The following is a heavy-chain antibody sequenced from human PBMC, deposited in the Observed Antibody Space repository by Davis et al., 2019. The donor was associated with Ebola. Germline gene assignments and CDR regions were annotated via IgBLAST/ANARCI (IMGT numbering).Heavy chain of an antibody. CDR3: ARAHIVLMVYVSYFDL. CDR1: GGSVSSGSYY. Sequence: SETLSLTCTVSGGSVSSGSYYWSWIRQPPGKGLAWLGYIYYSGSTSYNPSLNSRVTMSVDTSKNQFSLRLTSVTAADTAVYYCARAHIVLMVYVSYFDLWGRGTLVTVSS. D-gene: IGHD2-8*01. V-gene: IGHV4-61*01. J-gene: IGHJ2*01. CDR2: IYYSGST.